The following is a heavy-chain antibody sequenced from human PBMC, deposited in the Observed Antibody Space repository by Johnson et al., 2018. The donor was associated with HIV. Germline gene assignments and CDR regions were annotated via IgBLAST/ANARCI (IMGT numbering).Heavy chain of an antibody. CDR3: ARDTDSSSWYTGPDAFDI. Sequence: VQLVESGGGLVQRGGSLTLSCAASGFTFSSHTMHWVRQAPGRGLECLSGFNGNGDTTYYANSVRDRFPISRDNSKNILYFQLDDLRPEDTAVYYCARDTDSSSWYTGPDAFDIWGQGTMVTVSS. J-gene: IGHJ3*02. CDR2: FNGNGDTT. V-gene: IGHV3-64*01. CDR1: GFTFSSHT. D-gene: IGHD6-13*01.